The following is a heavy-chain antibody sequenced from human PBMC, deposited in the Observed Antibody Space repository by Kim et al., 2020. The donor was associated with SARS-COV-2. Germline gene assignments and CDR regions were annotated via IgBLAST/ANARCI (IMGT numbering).Heavy chain of an antibody. D-gene: IGHD3-22*01. CDR3: ARGTNYYDSSAY. Sequence: YPPSLKSRVTLSVDTSKNYFSMKLSSVNAADTAVYYCARGTNYYDSSAYWGQGTLVTVSS. J-gene: IGHJ4*02. V-gene: IGHV4-61*03.